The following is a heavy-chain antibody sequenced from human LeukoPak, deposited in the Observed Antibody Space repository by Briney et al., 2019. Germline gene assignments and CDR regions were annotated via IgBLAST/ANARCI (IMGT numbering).Heavy chain of an antibody. D-gene: IGHD3-10*01. J-gene: IGHJ6*02. CDR3: TSPGESWRASGYGMDV. CDR2: IRSKANSYAT. V-gene: IGHV3-73*01. CDR1: GFTFGGSA. Sequence: GGSLRLSCAASGFTFGGSAMHWVRQASGKGLEWVGRIRSKANSYATAYAASVKGSFTISRDDSKNTAYLQMNSLKTEDTAVYYCTSPGESWRASGYGMDVWGQGTTVTVSS.